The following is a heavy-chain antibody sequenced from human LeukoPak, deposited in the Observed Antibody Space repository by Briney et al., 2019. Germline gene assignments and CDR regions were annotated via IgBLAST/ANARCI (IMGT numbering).Heavy chain of an antibody. CDR3: ARHKPTKHAFDI. Sequence: SETLSLTCTVSGGSISSSSYYWGWIRQPPGKGLEWIGSIYYSGSTYYNPSLKSRVTISVDTSKNQFSLKLSSVTAADTAVYYCARHKPTKHAFDIWGQGTMVTVSS. CDR1: GGSISSSSYY. CDR2: IYYSGST. V-gene: IGHV4-39*01. D-gene: IGHD1-1*01. J-gene: IGHJ3*02.